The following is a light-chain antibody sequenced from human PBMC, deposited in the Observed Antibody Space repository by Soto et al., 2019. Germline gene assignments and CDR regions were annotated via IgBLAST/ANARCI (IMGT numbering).Light chain of an antibody. CDR2: NAS. CDR3: HQYDYSPST. J-gene: IGKJ1*01. CDR1: HSVSRNH. Sequence: SAITLTLSPGERATLSRRGRHSVSRNHLAWYQQKPGKVPKVLIYNASNRATGIPDRFSGSGSGTDFTLTISRLEPEDFAMYYCHQYDYSPSTFAQGTKVDIK. V-gene: IGKV3-20*01.